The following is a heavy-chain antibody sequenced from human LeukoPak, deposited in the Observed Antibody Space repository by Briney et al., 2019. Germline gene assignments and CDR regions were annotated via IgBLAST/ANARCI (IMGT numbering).Heavy chain of an antibody. CDR2: MNPNSGNT. CDR3: ATDITMVRGVKVY. D-gene: IGHD3-10*01. V-gene: IGHV1-8*02. Sequence: ASVKVSCKASGYTFSSYYIHWLRQAPGQGLEWMGWMNPNSGNTGYAQKFQGRVTMTEDTSTDTAYMELSSLRSEDTAVYYCATDITMVRGVKVYWGQGTLVTVSS. J-gene: IGHJ4*02. CDR1: GYTFSSYY.